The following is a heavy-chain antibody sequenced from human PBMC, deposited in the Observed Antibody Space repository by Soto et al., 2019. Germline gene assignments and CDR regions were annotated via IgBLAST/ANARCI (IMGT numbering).Heavy chain of an antibody. V-gene: IGHV3-9*01. CDR3: AKGSGGGTIFGVALDL. CDR1: GFTFDHYA. D-gene: IGHD3-3*01. CDR2: ISWNSNSI. Sequence: EVQLVESGGGLVQPGGSLRLSCAASGFTFDHYAMHWVRQAPGKGLEWVGGISWNSNSIGYVDSVKGRFTISRDSAKNSLYLQMNSLRIEDTALYFCAKGSGGGTIFGVALDLWGQGAPVTVSS. J-gene: IGHJ5*02.